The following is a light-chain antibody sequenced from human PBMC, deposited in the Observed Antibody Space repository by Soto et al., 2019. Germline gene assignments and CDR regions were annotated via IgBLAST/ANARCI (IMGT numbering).Light chain of an antibody. CDR1: SSNIGSKS. J-gene: IGLJ2*01. CDR3: AAWDESPNVYVV. CDR2: NNN. V-gene: IGLV1-44*01. Sequence: QSVLTQPPSASETPGQRVTISCSGSSSNIGSKSVNWYQQLPGTAPKLLIYNNNERPPGVPDRFSGSKSGTSASLAISGLQSEDEADYYCAAWDESPNVYVVFGGGTKLTVL.